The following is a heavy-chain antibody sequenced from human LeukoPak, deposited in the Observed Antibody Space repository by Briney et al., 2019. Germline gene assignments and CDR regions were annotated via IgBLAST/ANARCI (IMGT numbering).Heavy chain of an antibody. Sequence: GRSLRLSCAASGFTFSSYAMSWVRQAPGKGLEWVSAISGSGGSTYYADSVKGRFTISRDNSKNTLYLQMDSLRAEDTAVYYCAKDLTTSLRSFDYWGQGTLVTVSS. CDR1: GFTFSSYA. CDR2: ISGSGGST. CDR3: AKDLTTSLRSFDY. V-gene: IGHV3-23*01. D-gene: IGHD4-11*01. J-gene: IGHJ4*02.